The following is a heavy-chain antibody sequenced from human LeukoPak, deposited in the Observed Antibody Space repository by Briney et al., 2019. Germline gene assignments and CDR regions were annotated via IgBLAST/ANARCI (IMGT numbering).Heavy chain of an antibody. CDR1: GGSISSSSYY. V-gene: IGHV4-39*01. D-gene: IGHD2-2*01. CDR3: ARHKYQLLDY. CDR2: IYYSGST. J-gene: IGHJ4*02. Sequence: SETLSLTCTVSGGSISSSSYYWGWIRQPPGKGLEWIGSIYYSGSTYYNPSLKSRVTISADTSKNQFSLKLSSVTAADTAVYYCARHKYQLLDYWGQGTLVTVSS.